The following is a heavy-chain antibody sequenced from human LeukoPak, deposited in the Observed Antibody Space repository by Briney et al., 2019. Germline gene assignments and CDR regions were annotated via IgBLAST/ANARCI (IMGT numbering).Heavy chain of an antibody. CDR1: GGSISSYY. CDR3: ARGQGTVTTH. D-gene: IGHD4-11*01. Sequence: SETLSLTCTVSGGSISSYYWSWIRQPPGKGLEWIGHIYYSGSTNYNPSLKSRVTISVDTSKNHFSLNLSSVTAADTAVYYCARGQGTVTTHWGQGTLVTVSS. J-gene: IGHJ4*02. CDR2: IYYSGST. V-gene: IGHV4-59*12.